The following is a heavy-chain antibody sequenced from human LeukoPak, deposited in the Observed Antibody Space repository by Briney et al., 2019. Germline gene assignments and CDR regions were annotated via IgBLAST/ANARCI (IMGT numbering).Heavy chain of an antibody. CDR3: VKEPAPYSLGDA. CDR2: VWDNGIKK. CDR1: GFTFSRYG. Sequence: GGSLRLSCAASGFTFSRYGMHWVRQAPGKGLEWVAVVWDNGIKKFYADSMKGRFTISRDNSKHTLSLHMNSLRAEDTAVYCCVKEPAPYSLGDAWGKGTTVTVSS. V-gene: IGHV3-33*06. D-gene: IGHD3-16*01. J-gene: IGHJ6*04.